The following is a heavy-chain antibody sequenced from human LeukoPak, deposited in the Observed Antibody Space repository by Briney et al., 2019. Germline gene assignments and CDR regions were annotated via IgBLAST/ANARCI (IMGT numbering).Heavy chain of an antibody. D-gene: IGHD1-1*01. CDR1: GYTFTGYY. Sequence: ASVKVSCKVSGYTFTGYYMHWVRQAPGQGLEWMGIINPSGGSTSYAQKFQGRVTMTRDTSTSTVYMELSSLRSEDTAVYYCAGTPGTTDDAFDIWGQGTMVTVSS. V-gene: IGHV1-46*01. CDR2: INPSGGST. J-gene: IGHJ3*02. CDR3: AGTPGTTDDAFDI.